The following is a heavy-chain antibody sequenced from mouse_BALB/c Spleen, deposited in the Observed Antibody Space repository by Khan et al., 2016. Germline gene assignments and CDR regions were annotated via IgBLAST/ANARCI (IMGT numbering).Heavy chain of an antibody. CDR3: ETVRRVYAIAY. CDR2: ISYDGSN. J-gene: IGHJ4*01. V-gene: IGHV3-6*02. Sequence: EVQLQESGPGLVKPSQSLSLTCSVTGYSITSGYYWNWIRQFPGNKLEWMGYISYDGSNNYNPSLKNRISITRDTSKNQFFLKLKTVTSEDTSTEYCETVRRVYAIAYWGQGTEVTVSS. D-gene: IGHD2-14*01. CDR1: GYSITSGYY.